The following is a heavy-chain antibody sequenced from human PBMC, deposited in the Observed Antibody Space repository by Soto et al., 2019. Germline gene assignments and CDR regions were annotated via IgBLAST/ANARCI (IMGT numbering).Heavy chain of an antibody. CDR1: GFTFTSSA. D-gene: IGHD3-10*01. Sequence: SVKVSCKASGFTFTSSAVQWVRQARGQRLEWIGWLVGGSGNTNYAQKFQERVTITRDMSTSTAYMELSSLRSEDTAVYYCAVHYGSGSYYYYGMDVWGQGTTVTVSS. V-gene: IGHV1-58*01. CDR3: AVHYGSGSYYYYGMDV. J-gene: IGHJ6*02. CDR2: LVGGSGNT.